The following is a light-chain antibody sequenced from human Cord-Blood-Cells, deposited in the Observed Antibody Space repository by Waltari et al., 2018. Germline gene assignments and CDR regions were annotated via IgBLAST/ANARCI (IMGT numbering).Light chain of an antibody. V-gene: IGLV3-27*01. CDR3: YSAADNNLV. CDR2: KDR. CDR1: VLAKKN. Sequence: SYELTQPSSVSVSPGQTARITCSGDVLAKKNDRWFQQKPGQAPVLVIYKDRERPSGIPERFSGSSSGTTVTLTISGAQVEDEADYYCYSAADNNLVFGGGTKLTVL. J-gene: IGLJ3*02.